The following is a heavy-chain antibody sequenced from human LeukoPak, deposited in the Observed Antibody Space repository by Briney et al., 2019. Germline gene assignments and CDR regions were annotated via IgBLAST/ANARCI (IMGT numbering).Heavy chain of an antibody. CDR1: GASISGSGYY. J-gene: IGHJ4*02. V-gene: IGHV4-39*01. D-gene: IGHD1-26*01. CDR2: IYDSGST. Sequence: SEALSLTCTVSGASISGSGYYWGWIRQPPGKGLEWIGNIYDSGSTYYNASLQSRVTISIDTSKNQFSLRLSSVTAADTAMYYCAKSGGYGLIDYWGQGTLVTVSS. CDR3: AKSGGYGLIDY.